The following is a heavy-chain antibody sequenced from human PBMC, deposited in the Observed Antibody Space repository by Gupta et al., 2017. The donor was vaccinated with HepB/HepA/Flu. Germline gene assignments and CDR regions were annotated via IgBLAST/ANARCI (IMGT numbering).Heavy chain of an antibody. V-gene: IGHV3-23*01. J-gene: IGHJ6*02. CDR2: ISGSGGST. Sequence: EVWLLESAGGLVQLGWALRLSCAASGFTFSRYARSWVRQAPGKGLEWVSAISGSGGSTYYADSVKGRFTISRDNSKNTLYLQMNSLRAEDTAVYYCAVSGDYYGMDVWGQGTTVTVSS. CDR1: GFTFSRYA. D-gene: IGHD1-14*01. CDR3: AVSGDYYGMDV.